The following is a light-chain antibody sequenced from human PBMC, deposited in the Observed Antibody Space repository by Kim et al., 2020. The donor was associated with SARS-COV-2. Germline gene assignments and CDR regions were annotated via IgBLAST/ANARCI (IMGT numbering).Light chain of an antibody. V-gene: IGKV3-15*01. J-gene: IGKJ4*01. CDR3: QQYNNWPLT. CDR1: QSISSY. CDR2: DAS. Sequence: VSPGESVTLSCRASQSISSYLAWYQQKPGQAPGLLIYDASTRATGVPARFSGSGSGTEFTLTISSLQSEDFGVYYCQQYNNWPLTFGGGTKVDIK.